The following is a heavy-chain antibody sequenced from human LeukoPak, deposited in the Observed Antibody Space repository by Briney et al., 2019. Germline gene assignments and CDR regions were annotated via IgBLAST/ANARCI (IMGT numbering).Heavy chain of an antibody. V-gene: IGHV4-30-2*01. CDR3: ARGGGYSYGPLRGSVDY. CDR1: GGSISSGGFY. Sequence: SQTLSLTCTVSGGSISSGGFYWGWIRQPPGKGLEWLGYIKYSWSTFYNPSLKSRVTISVDTSKNQFSLRLSSVADEDTAIYYCARGGGYSYGPLRGSVDYWGQGTLVTVSS. D-gene: IGHD5-18*01. J-gene: IGHJ4*02. CDR2: IKYSWST.